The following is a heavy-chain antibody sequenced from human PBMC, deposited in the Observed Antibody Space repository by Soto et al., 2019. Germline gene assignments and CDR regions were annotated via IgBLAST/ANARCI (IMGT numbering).Heavy chain of an antibody. D-gene: IGHD4-17*01. CDR2: IYWDDDK. CDR3: AHRPDDYGDYHYYYGMDV. Sequence: QITLKESGPPLVKPTQTLTLTCTFSGFSLSTSGVGVGWIRQPPGKALEWLALIYWDDDKRYSPSLKSRLTITKDTSKNQVVLTMTNMDPVDTATYYCAHRPDDYGDYHYYYGMDVWGQGTTVTVSS. V-gene: IGHV2-5*02. J-gene: IGHJ6*02. CDR1: GFSLSTSGVG.